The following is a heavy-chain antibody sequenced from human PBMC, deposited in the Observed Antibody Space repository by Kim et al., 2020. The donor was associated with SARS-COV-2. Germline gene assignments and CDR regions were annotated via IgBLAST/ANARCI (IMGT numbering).Heavy chain of an antibody. CDR1: GGSLSGYF. CDR2: INYSGST. Sequence: SETLSLTCAVYGGSLSGYFWSWIRQPPGKGLERIGEINYSGSTNYNPSLKSRVTISVDKSKNQFSLNLTSVTAADTAVYYCARGPRFYGPGSYYRFDSWGQGTQVTVSS. CDR3: ARGPRFYGPGSYYRFDS. J-gene: IGHJ4*02. V-gene: IGHV4-34*01. D-gene: IGHD3-10*01.